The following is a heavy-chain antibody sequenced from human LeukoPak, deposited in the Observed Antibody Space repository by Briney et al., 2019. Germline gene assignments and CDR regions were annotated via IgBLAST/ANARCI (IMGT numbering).Heavy chain of an antibody. CDR3: AKNRTAHDY. V-gene: IGHV3-23*01. CDR1: GFTVSSYA. Sequence: GGSLRLSCAASGFTVSSYAMSWVRQAPGKGLDWVSGIRGSGSSTYYADSVKGRFTISRDNAKNSLYLQMNSLRGEDTAVYYCAKNRTAHDYWGQGTLVTVSS. J-gene: IGHJ4*02. CDR2: IRGSGSST. D-gene: IGHD5-18*01.